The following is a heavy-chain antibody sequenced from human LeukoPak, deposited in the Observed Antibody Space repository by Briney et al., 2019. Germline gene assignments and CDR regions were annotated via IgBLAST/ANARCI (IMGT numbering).Heavy chain of an antibody. J-gene: IGHJ5*02. Sequence: ASVKVSCRASGYTFIAYYMHWFRQAPGQGLEWMGWINGNSGATDYAQKFQGRVTLTRDTSVRTVYMDVSGLTSADTAVYYCARMAVTGVPGFVLWGQGTRVTVSS. V-gene: IGHV1-2*02. CDR1: GYTFIAYY. CDR2: INGNSGAT. CDR3: ARMAVTGVPGFVL. D-gene: IGHD6-19*01.